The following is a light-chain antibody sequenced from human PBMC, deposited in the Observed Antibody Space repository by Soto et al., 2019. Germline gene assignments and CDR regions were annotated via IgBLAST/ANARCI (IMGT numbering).Light chain of an antibody. CDR1: SSDVGGYNY. J-gene: IGLJ1*01. V-gene: IGLV2-14*03. Sequence: QSALTQPASVSGSPGQSITISCTGTSSDVGGYNYVSWYQQHPGKAPKVMIYDVSNRPSGVSNRFSGSKSGNTASLTISGLQAEDEAAYYCSSYTSSSSYVFGTGTKLTVL. CDR2: DVS. CDR3: SSYTSSSSYV.